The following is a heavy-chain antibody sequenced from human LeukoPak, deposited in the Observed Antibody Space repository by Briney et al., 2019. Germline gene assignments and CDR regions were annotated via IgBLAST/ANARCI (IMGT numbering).Heavy chain of an antibody. V-gene: IGHV4-61*01. CDR2: IYYSGST. D-gene: IGHD3-22*01. CDR3: ARWVDSSGYYGLYFDY. Sequence: PSETLSLTCTVSGGSISSSSYYWSWIRQPPGKGLEWIGYIYYSGSTNYNPSLKSRVTISVDTSKNQFSLKLSSVTAADTAVYYCARWVDSSGYYGLYFDYWGQGTLVTVSS. J-gene: IGHJ4*02. CDR1: GGSISSSSYY.